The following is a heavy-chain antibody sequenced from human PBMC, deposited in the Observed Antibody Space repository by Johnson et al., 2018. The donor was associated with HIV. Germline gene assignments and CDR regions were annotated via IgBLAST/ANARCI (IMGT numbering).Heavy chain of an antibody. CDR3: VKGMDSSSWYAFDI. D-gene: IGHD6-13*01. J-gene: IGHJ3*02. Sequence: QVHLVESGGGVVQPGRSLRLSCAASGFTFSSYAMHWVRQAPGKGLEWVAVISYDGSNKYYADSVKGRFTISRDNSKNTLYLQMNSLRAEDTAIYYCVKGMDSSSWYAFDIWGQGTMVTVFS. CDR1: GFTFSSYA. CDR2: ISYDGSNK. V-gene: IGHV3-30*04.